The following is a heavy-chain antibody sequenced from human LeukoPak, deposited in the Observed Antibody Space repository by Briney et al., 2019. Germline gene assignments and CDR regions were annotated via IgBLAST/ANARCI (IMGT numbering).Heavy chain of an antibody. CDR3: VRVKGTYFDF. V-gene: IGHV3-48*01. D-gene: IGHD1-1*01. CDR2: ISASGSNI. CDR1: GFPFSSYS. J-gene: IGHJ4*02. Sequence: GGTLRLSCAVSGFPFSSYSMNWVRQAPGKGLEWVSYISASGSNIYYLDAVKGRFTVSRDNAMNSLFLQMDRPRAEDTAIYYCVRVKGTYFDFWGQGTPVTVSS.